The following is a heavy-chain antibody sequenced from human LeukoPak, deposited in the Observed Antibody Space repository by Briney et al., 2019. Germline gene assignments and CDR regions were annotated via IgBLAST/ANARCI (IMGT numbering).Heavy chain of an antibody. V-gene: IGHV5-51*01. D-gene: IGHD3-10*01. Sequence: GESLKSSCKGSGYSFTDYWIAWVRQMPGQGLEWMGLIYPRDSEIRNSPSFQGQVTISADKSINTAYLQWSTLKASDTAIYYCARLSRITMVRGAMDAWGQGTPVTVSS. CDR3: ARLSRITMVRGAMDA. CDR1: GYSFTDYW. CDR2: IYPRDSEI. J-gene: IGHJ6*02.